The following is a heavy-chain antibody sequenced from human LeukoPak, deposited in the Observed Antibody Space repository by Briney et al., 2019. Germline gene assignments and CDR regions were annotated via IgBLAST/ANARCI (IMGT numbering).Heavy chain of an antibody. CDR3: ARQSRYGRPEYYMDV. V-gene: IGHV3-7*01. CDR1: GFTFSTYW. Sequence: PGGSLRLSCVASGFTFSTYWMSWVRQAPGKGLEWVANIKQDGSEKYYVDSVKGRFTISRDNAKNSLYLQMNSLRAEDTAVYYCARQSRYGRPEYYMDVWGKGTTVTVSS. D-gene: IGHD1-1*01. J-gene: IGHJ6*03. CDR2: IKQDGSEK.